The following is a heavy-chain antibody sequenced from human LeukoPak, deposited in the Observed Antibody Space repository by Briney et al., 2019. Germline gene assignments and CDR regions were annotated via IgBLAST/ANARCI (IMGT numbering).Heavy chain of an antibody. J-gene: IGHJ3*02. V-gene: IGHV3-23*01. CDR3: AKVKAPYYYDSRNIPHDAFDS. D-gene: IGHD3-22*01. Sequence: GGSLRLSCAASGFTFSSYDMSWVRQAPGKGLEWVSAISGSGGSTYYADSMKGRFTNSSDNSKNALYLQIDNLRDEDTDVYFFAKVKAPYYYDSRNIPHDAFDSWGQGTMLTVSS. CDR2: ISGSGGST. CDR1: GFTFSSYD.